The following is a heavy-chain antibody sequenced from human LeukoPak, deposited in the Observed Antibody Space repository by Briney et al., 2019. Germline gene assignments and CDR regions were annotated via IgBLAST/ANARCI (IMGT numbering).Heavy chain of an antibody. V-gene: IGHV3-74*01. CDR2: INSDGSST. D-gene: IGHD3-10*01. CDR3: AKDSTRNYYGPGSYSHY. Sequence: GGSLRLSCAASGFTFSSYWMHWVRQAPGKGLVWVSRINSDGSSTSYADSVKGRFTISRDNAKNTLYLQMNSLRAEDTAVYYCAKDSTRNYYGPGSYSHYWGQGTLVTVSS. J-gene: IGHJ4*02. CDR1: GFTFSSYW.